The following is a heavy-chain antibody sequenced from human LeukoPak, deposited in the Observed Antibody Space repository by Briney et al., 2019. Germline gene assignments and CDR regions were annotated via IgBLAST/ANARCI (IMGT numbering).Heavy chain of an antibody. Sequence: AGGSLRLSCAASGFTVSSNYMSWVRQAPGKGPEWVSVIYSGGSTYYADSVKGRFTISRDNSKNTLYLQMNSLRAEDTAVYYCAKDHFGDLYYFDYWGQGTLVTVSS. J-gene: IGHJ4*02. CDR2: IYSGGST. V-gene: IGHV3-53*01. CDR1: GFTVSSNY. CDR3: AKDHFGDLYYFDY. D-gene: IGHD4-17*01.